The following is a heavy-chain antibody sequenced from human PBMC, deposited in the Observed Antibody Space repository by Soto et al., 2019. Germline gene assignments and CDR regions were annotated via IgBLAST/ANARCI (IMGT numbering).Heavy chain of an antibody. V-gene: IGHV6-1*01. CDR2: TYYRSKWYN. CDR1: GDSVSSNSAA. J-gene: IGHJ4*01. Sequence: SQSLSLTCAISGDSVSSNSAAWHWIRQSPSKGLEWLGRTYYRSKWYNDYTVSVKSRITINPDTSKNQFSLQLNSVTPEDTAVYYCTRDHRYLYDYWGHRTLVTGSS. CDR3: TRDHRYLYDY. D-gene: IGHD3-9*01.